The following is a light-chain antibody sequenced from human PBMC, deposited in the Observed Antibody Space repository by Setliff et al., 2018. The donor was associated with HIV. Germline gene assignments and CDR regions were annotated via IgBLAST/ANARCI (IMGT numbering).Light chain of an antibody. V-gene: IGLV2-14*03. Sequence: QSVLTQPASVSDSPGQSITISCTGTNSDVGSYAYVSWYQHHPGKAPKLIIFHVNKRPSGVSSRFSGSKSGDTASLTISGLQGEDEADYYCYSYTSRGTYVFGSGTKVTVL. CDR1: NSDVGSYAY. CDR2: HVN. J-gene: IGLJ1*01. CDR3: YSYTSRGTYV.